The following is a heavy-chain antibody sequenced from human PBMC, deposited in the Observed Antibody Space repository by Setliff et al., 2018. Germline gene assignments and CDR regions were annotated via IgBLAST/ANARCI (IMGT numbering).Heavy chain of an antibody. CDR2: IYTNGGT. CDR1: GASISSGNDF. Sequence: SETLSLTCSVSGASISSGNDFWNWIRQPAGKGLEWIGNIYTNGGTDYSPSLRSRVTISLGTSKNQFSLRLTSVTAADTAIYYCARSDDNFQYPDYWGQGTLVTVSS. D-gene: IGHD1-1*01. CDR3: ARSDDNFQYPDY. V-gene: IGHV4-61*09. J-gene: IGHJ4*01.